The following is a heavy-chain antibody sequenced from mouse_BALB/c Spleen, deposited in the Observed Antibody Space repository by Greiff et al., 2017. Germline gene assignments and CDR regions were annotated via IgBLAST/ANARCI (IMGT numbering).Heavy chain of an antibody. V-gene: IGHV1-54*03. D-gene: IGHD1-1*01. CDR1: GYAFTNYL. CDR3: ARYGSSLFDY. J-gene: IGHJ2*01. CDR2: INPGSGGT. Sequence: QVQLQQSGAELVRPGTSVKVSCKASGYAFTNYLIEWVKQRPGQGLEWIGVINPGSGGTNYNEKFKGKATLTADKSSSTAYMQLSSLTSDDSAVYFCARYGSSLFDYWGQGTTLTVSS.